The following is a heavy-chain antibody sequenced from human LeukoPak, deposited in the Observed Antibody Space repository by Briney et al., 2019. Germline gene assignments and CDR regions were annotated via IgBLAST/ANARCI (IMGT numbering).Heavy chain of an antibody. J-gene: IGHJ3*02. CDR3: AREYDAFDI. V-gene: IGHV4-30-2*01. Sequence: SETLSLTCAVPGGSISSGGYSWSWLRQPPGQGLEWIGYIYHSGSTYYNPSLKSRVTISVDRSKNQFSLKLSSVTAADTAVYYCAREYDAFDIWGQGTMVTVSS. CDR2: IYHSGST. CDR1: GGSISSGGYS.